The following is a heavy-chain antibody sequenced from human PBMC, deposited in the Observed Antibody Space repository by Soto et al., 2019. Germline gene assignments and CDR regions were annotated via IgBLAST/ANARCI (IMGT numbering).Heavy chain of an antibody. CDR2: IHRGNGDR. CDR1: GYTFTTYP. CDR3: ARTDHYRSGIYDFDS. Sequence: QVQLVQSGAEVKKPGASVKVSCKASGYTFTTYPIHWVRQAPGQGLEWMGWIHRGNGDRDYLQKVQGRLTVTRDTSASTAYMEPTSPTSEDTAVYYCARTDHYRSGIYDFDSWGKVNLVTVSS. J-gene: IGHJ4*02. D-gene: IGHD3-10*01. V-gene: IGHV1-3*01.